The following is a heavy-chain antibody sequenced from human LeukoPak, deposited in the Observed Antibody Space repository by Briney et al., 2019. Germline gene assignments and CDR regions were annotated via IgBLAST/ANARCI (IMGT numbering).Heavy chain of an antibody. CDR2: IYTSGST. V-gene: IGHV4-39*07. D-gene: IGHD3-3*01. Sequence: RTSETLSLTCTVSGGSIISNKYYWGWIRQPPGKGLEWIGRIYTSGSTNYNPSLKSRVTMSVDTSKNQFSLKLSSVTAADTAVYYCASTYYDFWSGYSYLDYWGQGTLVTVSS. CDR3: ASTYYDFWSGYSYLDY. CDR1: GGSIISNKYY. J-gene: IGHJ4*02.